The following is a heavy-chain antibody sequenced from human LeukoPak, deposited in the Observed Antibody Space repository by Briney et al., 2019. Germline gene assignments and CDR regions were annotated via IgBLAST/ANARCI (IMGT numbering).Heavy chain of an antibody. CDR3: ARDMVRGCGMDV. CDR1: GFTFSAYS. CDR2: ISSNSYI. Sequence: GGSLRLSCAASGFTFSAYSMNWVRQAPGKGQEWVMCISSNSYIYYADSVKGRFTIFRDNAKNSLYLQMNSLRAEDTAVYYCARDMVRGCGMDVWGQGTTVTVSS. D-gene: IGHD3-10*01. V-gene: IGHV3-21*01. J-gene: IGHJ6*02.